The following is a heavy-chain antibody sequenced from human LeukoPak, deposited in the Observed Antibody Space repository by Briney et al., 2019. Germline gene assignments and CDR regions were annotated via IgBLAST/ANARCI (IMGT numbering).Heavy chain of an antibody. CDR1: GGSISSRSFY. Sequence: PSETLSLTCTVSGGSISSRSFYWDWIRQPPRKGLEWIGSIYYSGSTNYNPSLKSRVTISVDKSKNQFSLKLSSVTAADTAVYYCARQNQEPHLVDIVAGQNAFDIWGQGTMVTVSS. D-gene: IGHD5-12*01. CDR3: ARQNQEPHLVDIVAGQNAFDI. V-gene: IGHV4-39*07. J-gene: IGHJ3*02. CDR2: IYYSGST.